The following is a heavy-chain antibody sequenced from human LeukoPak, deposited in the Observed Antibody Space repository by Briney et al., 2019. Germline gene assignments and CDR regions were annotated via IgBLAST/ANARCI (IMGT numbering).Heavy chain of an antibody. CDR3: ARGDSRISSRY. D-gene: IGHD3-22*01. Sequence: SETLSLTCTVSGGSISSSSYYWGWVRQPPGKGLEWIGSIYYSGSTYYNPSLKSRVTISVDTSKNQFSLKLSSVTAAGTAVYYCARGDSRISSRYWGQGTLVTVSS. J-gene: IGHJ4*02. CDR1: GGSISSSSYY. CDR2: IYYSGST. V-gene: IGHV4-39*01.